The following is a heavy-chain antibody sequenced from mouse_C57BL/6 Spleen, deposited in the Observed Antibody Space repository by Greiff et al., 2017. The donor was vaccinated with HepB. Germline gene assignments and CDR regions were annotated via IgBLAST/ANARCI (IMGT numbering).Heavy chain of an antibody. CDR1: GYTFTDYY. CDR2: INPNNGGT. V-gene: IGHV1-26*01. Sequence: VQLQQSGPELVKPGASVKISCKASGYTFTDYYMNWVKQSHGKSLEWIGDINPNNGGTSYNQKFKGKATLTVDKSSSTAYMELRSLTSEDSAVYDCAREDSHYFDYWGQGTTLTVSS. CDR3: AREDSHYFDY. J-gene: IGHJ2*01.